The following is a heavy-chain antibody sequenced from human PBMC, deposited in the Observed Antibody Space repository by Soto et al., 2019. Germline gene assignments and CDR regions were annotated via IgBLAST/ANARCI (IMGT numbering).Heavy chain of an antibody. CDR3: ARDTRRFYYDSSDL. CDR1: GYFFTSYW. Sequence: PGESLKISCKGSGYFFTSYWIGWVRQMPGKGLEWMGIIYPGGSDTRYSPSFQGRFTISRDNSENTLYLQMNSLRAEDTAVYYCARDTRRFYYDSSDLWGQGTMVTVSS. V-gene: IGHV5-51*01. D-gene: IGHD3-22*01. J-gene: IGHJ3*01. CDR2: IYPGGSDT.